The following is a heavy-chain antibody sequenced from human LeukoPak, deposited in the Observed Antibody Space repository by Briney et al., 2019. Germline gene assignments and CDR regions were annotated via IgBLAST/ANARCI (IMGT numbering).Heavy chain of an antibody. Sequence: GGSLRLSCAASGYTFRNYAMSWLRQAPGEGLEWVSAIGGDATYYAYYADSVKGRFTISRDNSKNTLYLQMNSLRAEDTAVYYCAKLRDYYDTSGYFQHWGQGTLVTVSS. CDR1: GYTFRNYA. CDR3: AKLRDYYDTSGYFQH. V-gene: IGHV3-23*01. CDR2: IGGDATYYA. J-gene: IGHJ1*01. D-gene: IGHD3-22*01.